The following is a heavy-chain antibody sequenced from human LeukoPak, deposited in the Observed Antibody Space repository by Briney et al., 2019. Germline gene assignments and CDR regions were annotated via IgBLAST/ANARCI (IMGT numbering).Heavy chain of an antibody. V-gene: IGHV3-48*01. CDR2: ISSSSGST. CDR3: AREVENTSGWYSHFDY. D-gene: IGHD6-19*01. CDR1: GFTFSSYS. Sequence: GGSLRLSCAASGFTFSSYSMNWVRQAPGKGLEWISYISSSSGSTYDADSVKGRFTISRDNAKNSLYLQMNSLRAEDTAVYYCAREVENTSGWYSHFDYWGQGTLVTVSS. J-gene: IGHJ4*02.